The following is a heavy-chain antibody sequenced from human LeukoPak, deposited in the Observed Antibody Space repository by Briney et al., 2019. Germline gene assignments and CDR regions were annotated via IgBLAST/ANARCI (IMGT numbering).Heavy chain of an antibody. J-gene: IGHJ4*02. CDR3: ACLEWLLSEADY. Sequence: ASVKVSCKVSGYTLTELSMHWVRQAPGKGLEWMGGFDPEDGETICAQKFQGRVTMTEDTSTDTAYMELSSLRSEDTAVYYCACLEWLLSEADYWGQGTLVTVSS. CDR2: FDPEDGET. V-gene: IGHV1-24*01. CDR1: GYTLTELS. D-gene: IGHD3-3*01.